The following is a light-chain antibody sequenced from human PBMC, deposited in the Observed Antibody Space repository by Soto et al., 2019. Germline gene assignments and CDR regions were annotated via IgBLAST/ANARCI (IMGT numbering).Light chain of an antibody. V-gene: IGLV1-44*01. J-gene: IGLJ1*01. CDR2: SNN. Sequence: SVLTQPPSASGTPGQRVTISCSGSSSNIGSNTVNWYQQLPGTAPKLLIYSNNQRPSGVPDRFSGSKSGTSASLAISGLQSEDEADYYCAAWDDSLNGPVFXTGTKVTVL. CDR3: AAWDDSLNGPV. CDR1: SSNIGSNT.